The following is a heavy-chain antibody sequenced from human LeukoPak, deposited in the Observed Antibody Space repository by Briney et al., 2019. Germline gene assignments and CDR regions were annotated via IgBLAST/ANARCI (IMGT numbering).Heavy chain of an antibody. V-gene: IGHV3-9*01. CDR3: ARAGMYTEMVPRPYFYYFYMDV. CDR2: ISWNSGSI. Sequence: GGSLRLSCAASGFTFDDYAMHWVRQAPGKGLEWVSGISWNSGSIGYADSVKGRFTISRDNAKNTLYLQMNSLRVDDTGVYYCARAGMYTEMVPRPYFYYFYMDVWGKGTTVTVSS. CDR1: GFTFDDYA. D-gene: IGHD5-18*01. J-gene: IGHJ6*03.